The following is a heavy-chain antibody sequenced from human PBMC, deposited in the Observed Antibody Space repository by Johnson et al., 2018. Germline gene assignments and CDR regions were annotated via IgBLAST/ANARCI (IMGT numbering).Heavy chain of an antibody. CDR1: GGTFSSYA. CDR3: ARDPGVLPGYGSVGSCPPPCAFYI. D-gene: IGHD2-15*01. CDR2: IIPILGIA. V-gene: IGHV1-69*04. J-gene: IGHJ3*02. Sequence: QVQLVQSGAEVKKAGSSVKVSCKASGGTFSSYAISWVRQAPGQGLEWMGRIIPILGIANYAQKFQGRVTITAEKSTSTAYTELSSLRTEDTAGYYWARDPGVLPGYGSVGSCPPPCAFYIWGQGTMVTVSS.